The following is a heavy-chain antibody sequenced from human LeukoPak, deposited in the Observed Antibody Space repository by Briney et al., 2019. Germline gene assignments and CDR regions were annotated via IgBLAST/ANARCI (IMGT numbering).Heavy chain of an antibody. CDR3: ARDRFPGGRSGWPFDY. CDR2: ISPNSGDT. D-gene: IGHD6-19*01. V-gene: IGHV1-2*02. J-gene: IGHJ4*02. CDR1: GYTFTGYY. Sequence: ASVKVSCKASGYTFTGYYMHWVRQAPGQGLEWMGWISPNSGDTDIAQKFQGRVTMTTDTSTSTAYMELRSLRSDDTAVYYCARDRFPGGRSGWPFDYWGQGTLVTVSS.